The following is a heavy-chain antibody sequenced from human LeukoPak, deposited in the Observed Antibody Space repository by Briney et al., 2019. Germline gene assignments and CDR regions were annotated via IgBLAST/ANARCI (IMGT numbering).Heavy chain of an antibody. CDR2: IYYSGST. CDR1: GGSISSGGYY. CDR3: ARDRSDGSGYYGYYFDY. D-gene: IGHD3-22*01. Sequence: SQTLSLTCTVSGGSISSGGYYWSWIRQHPGKGLEWIGYIYYSGSTDYNPSLRSRVTISVDTSKNQFSLRLSSVTAADTAVYYCARDRSDGSGYYGYYFDYWGQGTLVSVSS. V-gene: IGHV4-31*03. J-gene: IGHJ4*02.